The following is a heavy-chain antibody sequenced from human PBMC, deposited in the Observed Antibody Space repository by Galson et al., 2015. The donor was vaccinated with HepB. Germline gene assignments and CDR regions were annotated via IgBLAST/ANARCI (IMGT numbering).Heavy chain of an antibody. Sequence: SVKVSCKASGYTFTNYALNWVRQAPGQGLEWMGWINTNTGNPTFAQGFTGRFVFSLDTSVSTAYLQISSLKAEDTAVYYCARDRGSGGHFFDYWGRGILVTVSS. CDR3: ARDRGSGGHFFDY. V-gene: IGHV7-4-1*02. J-gene: IGHJ4*02. CDR1: GYTFTNYA. CDR2: INTNTGNP. D-gene: IGHD4-23*01.